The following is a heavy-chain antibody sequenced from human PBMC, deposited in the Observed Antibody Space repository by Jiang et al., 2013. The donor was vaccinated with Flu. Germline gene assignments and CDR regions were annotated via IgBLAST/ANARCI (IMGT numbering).Heavy chain of an antibody. Sequence: VQLVESGGGLVQPGGSLRLSCAASGFTVSDNFMTWVRQAPGKGLEWVSIIYSAGATYYADSVRGGFTISRDTSKNTLFLHMNSLRADDTAVYYCARDRQVDASGYYYYYYGMDV. CDR1: GFTVSDNF. CDR3: ARDRQVDASGYYYYYYGMDV. J-gene: IGHJ6*01. V-gene: IGHV3-66*01. CDR2: IYSAGAT. D-gene: IGHD5-12*01.